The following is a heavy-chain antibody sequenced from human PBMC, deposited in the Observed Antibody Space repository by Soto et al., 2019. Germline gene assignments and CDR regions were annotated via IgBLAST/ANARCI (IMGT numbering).Heavy chain of an antibody. D-gene: IGHD1-1*01. V-gene: IGHV3-74*01. Sequence: PGGSLRLSLTASGFTLGNYWMHWVRQAPRKGLGLVSRINDHGNTINYAESVEGRFIISRDDVKSEVYLQMNIMRAEDSAVYYCTRGRLEPFDYWGQGALVTVSS. CDR1: GFTLGNYW. CDR2: INDHGNTI. CDR3: TRGRLEPFDY. J-gene: IGHJ4*02.